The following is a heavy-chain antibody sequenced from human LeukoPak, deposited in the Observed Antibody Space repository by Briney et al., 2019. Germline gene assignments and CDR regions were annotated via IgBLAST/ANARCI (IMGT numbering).Heavy chain of an antibody. J-gene: IGHJ4*02. CDR2: IYYSGST. D-gene: IGHD2-2*01. CDR3: ARHCSSTSCYAFDY. V-gene: IGHV4-59*05. Sequence: SETLSLTCTVSGGSISSYYWSWIRQPPGKGLEWIGSIYYSGSTYYNPSLKSRVTISVDTSKNQFSLKLSSVTAADTAVYYCARHCSSTSCYAFDYWGQGTLVTVSS. CDR1: GGSISSYY.